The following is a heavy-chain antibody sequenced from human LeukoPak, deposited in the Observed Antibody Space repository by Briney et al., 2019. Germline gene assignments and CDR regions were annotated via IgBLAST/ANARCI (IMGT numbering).Heavy chain of an antibody. CDR2: INSDGSST. CDR3: ARVGATAGLGY. V-gene: IGHV3-74*01. Sequence: SGGSLRLSCAASGFTFSSYWMHWVRQAPGKGLVWVSRINSDGSSTSYADSVKGRFTISRDNAKNTLYLQMNSLRVEDTAVYYCARVGATAGLGYWGQGTLVTVSS. D-gene: IGHD1-26*01. J-gene: IGHJ4*02. CDR1: GFTFSSYW.